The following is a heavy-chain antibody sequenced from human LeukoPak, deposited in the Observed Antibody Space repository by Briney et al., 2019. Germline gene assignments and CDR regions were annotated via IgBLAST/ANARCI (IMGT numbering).Heavy chain of an antibody. J-gene: IGHJ4*02. CDR2: ISSGSNYI. V-gene: IGHV3-21*01. CDR1: GFTFSSYS. CDR3: ARDLRL. Sequence: GGSLRLSCAASGFTFSSYSMNWVRQAPGKGLEWVSSISSGSNYIYYADSVKGRFTISRDNAKNSLYLQMNSLRADDAAVYYCARDLRLWGQGTLVTVSS.